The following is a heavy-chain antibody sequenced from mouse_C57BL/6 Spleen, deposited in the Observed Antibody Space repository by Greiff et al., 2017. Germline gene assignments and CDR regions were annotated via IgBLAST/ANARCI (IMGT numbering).Heavy chain of an antibody. CDR1: GYTLTDDE. V-gene: IGHV1-15*01. CDR3: TTNWDFDY. CDR2: IEPETGGT. Sequence: LQQSGAELVRPGASVTLSCKAPGYTLTDDEMHWVKQTPVHGLEWIGAIEPETGGTAYNQKFKGKAILTADKSSITSYMELRSLTSEDSAVYYCTTNWDFDYWRPGTTLTVSS. D-gene: IGHD4-1*01. J-gene: IGHJ2*01.